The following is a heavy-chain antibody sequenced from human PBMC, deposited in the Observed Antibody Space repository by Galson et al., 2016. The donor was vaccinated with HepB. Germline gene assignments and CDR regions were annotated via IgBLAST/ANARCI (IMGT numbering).Heavy chain of an antibody. CDR2: ISHSGGST. CDR1: GFTFSSQA. CDR3: AKMITLSYYYSFGMDV. J-gene: IGHJ6*02. V-gene: IGHV3-23*01. D-gene: IGHD3-16*01. Sequence: SLRLSCAASGFTFSSQAMSWVRQAPGKGLEWVSTISHSGGSTYYADSVKGRFTISRDNSKKTLLLQMRGLRAEDTAVYYCAKMITLSYYYSFGMDVWGQGTLVTVSS.